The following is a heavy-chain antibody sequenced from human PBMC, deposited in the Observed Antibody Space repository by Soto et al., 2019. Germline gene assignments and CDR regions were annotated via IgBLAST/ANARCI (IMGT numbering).Heavy chain of an antibody. D-gene: IGHD3-10*01. CDR2: INHSGST. Sequence: XETLSLTFAVYGGSFSGYDGSWIRQPPGKGLEWIGEINHSGSTNYNPSLKSRVTISVDTSKNQFSLKLSSVTAADTAVYYCASLDVDPGTLDYWGQGTLVTVSS. CDR1: GGSFSGYD. CDR3: ASLDVDPGTLDY. V-gene: IGHV4-34*01. J-gene: IGHJ4*02.